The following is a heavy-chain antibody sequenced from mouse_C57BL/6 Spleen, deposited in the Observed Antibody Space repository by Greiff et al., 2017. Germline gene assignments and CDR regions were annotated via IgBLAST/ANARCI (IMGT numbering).Heavy chain of an antibody. V-gene: IGHV5-6*01. Sequence: EVQLVESGGDLVKPGGSLKLSCAASGFTFSSYGMSWVRQTPDKRLEWVATISSGGSYTYYPDSVKGRFTSSRDNAKNTLYLQMSSLKSEDTAMYYCARHAGTDWYFDVWGTGTTVTVSS. CDR3: ARHAGTDWYFDV. J-gene: IGHJ1*03. CDR2: ISSGGSYT. CDR1: GFTFSSYG. D-gene: IGHD4-1*01.